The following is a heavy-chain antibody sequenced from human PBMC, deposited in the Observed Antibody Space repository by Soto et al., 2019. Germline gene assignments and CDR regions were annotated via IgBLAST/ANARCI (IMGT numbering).Heavy chain of an antibody. D-gene: IGHD3-10*01. J-gene: IGHJ5*02. CDR1: GGSISSYY. CDR3: ARLAPGGYYYGSGSYPPNWFHP. Sequence: PSETLSLTCTVSGGSISSYYWSWIRQPPGKGLEWIGYIYYSGSTNYNPSLKSRVTISVDTSKNQFSLKLSSVTAADTAVYYCARLAPGGYYYGSGSYPPNWFHPWGQGTLVTVPQ. V-gene: IGHV4-59*08. CDR2: IYYSGST.